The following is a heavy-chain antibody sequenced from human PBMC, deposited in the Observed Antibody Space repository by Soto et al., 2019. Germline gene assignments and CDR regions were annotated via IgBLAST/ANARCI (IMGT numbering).Heavy chain of an antibody. CDR1: GYTFTSYG. J-gene: IGHJ6*02. D-gene: IGHD1-26*01. CDR3: ARDTSEVGATYYYYYGMDV. CDR2: ISSYNGNT. Sequence: QVQLVQSGAEVKKPGASVKVSCKASGYTFTSYGISWVRQAPGQGLEWMGWISSYNGNTNYAQKLQGRVTMTTDTSTSTAYMELRSLRSDDTAVYYCARDTSEVGATYYYYYGMDVWGQGTTVTVSS. V-gene: IGHV1-18*01.